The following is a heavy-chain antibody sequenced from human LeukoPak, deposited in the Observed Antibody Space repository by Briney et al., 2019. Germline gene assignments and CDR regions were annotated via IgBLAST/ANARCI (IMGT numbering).Heavy chain of an antibody. Sequence: SQTLSLTCAISGDSVSSSSAAWTWIRQSPSRGLEWLGRTYYRSKWYSDYAVSVKSRITISPDTSKNQFSLQLNSVTPEDTAVYYCTREWGRGGNSVDYFDYWGQGTLVTVSS. V-gene: IGHV6-1*01. CDR1: GDSVSSSSAA. CDR2: TYYRSKWYS. CDR3: TREWGRGGNSVDYFDY. J-gene: IGHJ4*02. D-gene: IGHD4-23*01.